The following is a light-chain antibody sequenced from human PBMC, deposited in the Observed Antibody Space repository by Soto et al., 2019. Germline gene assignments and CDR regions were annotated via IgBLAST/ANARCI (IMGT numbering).Light chain of an antibody. CDR2: AAS. CDR3: QQLNSYPLT. Sequence: DIQLTQSPRFLSASVEDRVTITCRASQGISSYLAWSQQKPGKVPKLLIYAASTLQSGVPSRFSGSGSGTEFTLTISSLQPEDFATYYCQQLNSYPLTFGGGTKVDIK. CDR1: QGISSY. J-gene: IGKJ4*01. V-gene: IGKV1-9*01.